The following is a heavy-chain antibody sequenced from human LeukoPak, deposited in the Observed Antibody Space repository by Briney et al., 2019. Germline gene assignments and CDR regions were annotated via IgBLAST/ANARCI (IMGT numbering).Heavy chain of an antibody. D-gene: IGHD3-22*01. CDR1: GFTFSNSW. CDR3: ARDLSYYDRSGYVRATRYFDL. Sequence: PGGSLRLSCAASGFTFSNSWMTWVRQAPGRGREWVSYISRGGSAIYYAESVQGRFTISRDNAKNSLYLQMNSLRAEDTAVYYCARDLSYYDRSGYVRATRYFDLWGRGTLVTVSS. CDR2: ISRGGSAI. V-gene: IGHV3-11*01. J-gene: IGHJ2*01.